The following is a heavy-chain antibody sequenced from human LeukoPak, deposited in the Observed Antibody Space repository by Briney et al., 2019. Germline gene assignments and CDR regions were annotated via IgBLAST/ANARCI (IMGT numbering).Heavy chain of an antibody. CDR3: VGQTHKDY. J-gene: IGHJ4*02. Sequence: GGSLRLSCAASGFTVSNSYMSWVGQAPGKGLEWVSVLYSGGGAYYTDSVRGRFTISRDSSKNTLYLQMNSLRADDTAVYYCVGQTHKDYWGQGTLVTVSS. CDR1: GFTVSNSY. CDR2: LYSGGGA. V-gene: IGHV3-53*01.